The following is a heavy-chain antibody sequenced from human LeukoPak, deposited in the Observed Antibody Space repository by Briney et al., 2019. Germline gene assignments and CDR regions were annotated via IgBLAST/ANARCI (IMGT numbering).Heavy chain of an antibody. CDR3: AGYGDYEFDY. D-gene: IGHD4-17*01. CDR2: IKQDGSEK. Sequence: GGSLRLSGAASGFTFSSDWMSWVRQAPGKGRECGANIKQDGSEKYYVDSAKGRFTISRDNAKNSLYLQMNSPRAEDTAVYYCAGYGDYEFDYWGQGTLVTVSS. CDR1: GFTFSSDW. V-gene: IGHV3-7*01. J-gene: IGHJ4*02.